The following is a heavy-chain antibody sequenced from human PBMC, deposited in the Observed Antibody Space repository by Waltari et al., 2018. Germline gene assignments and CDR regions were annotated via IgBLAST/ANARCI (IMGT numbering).Heavy chain of an antibody. D-gene: IGHD3-3*01. V-gene: IGHV3-23*04. CDR1: GFTFSSYA. Sequence: EVQLVESGGGLVQPGGSLRLSCAASGFTFSSYAMSWVRQAPGKGLEWVSAIIGSGGSTYYADSVKGRFTISRDNSKNTLYLQMNSLRAEDTAVYYCANGSPYDFWSGYYFDYWGQGTLVTVSS. J-gene: IGHJ4*02. CDR2: IIGSGGST. CDR3: ANGSPYDFWSGYYFDY.